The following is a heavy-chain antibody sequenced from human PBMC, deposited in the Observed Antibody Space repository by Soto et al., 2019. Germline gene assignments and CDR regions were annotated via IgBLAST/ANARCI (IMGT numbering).Heavy chain of an antibody. D-gene: IGHD6-19*01. CDR3: ARVTQAVAADY. V-gene: IGHV3-30-3*01. CDR2: ISYDGSNR. CDR1: GLTLSNYA. J-gene: IGHJ4*02. Sequence: QVQLVESGGGVVQPGRSLRLSCAASGLTLSNYAMHWVRQAPGKGLELVAVISYDGSNRYYADSVKGRFTISRDNSKNTLYLHMNSLRAEDTAVYYCARVTQAVAADYWGQGTLVTVSS.